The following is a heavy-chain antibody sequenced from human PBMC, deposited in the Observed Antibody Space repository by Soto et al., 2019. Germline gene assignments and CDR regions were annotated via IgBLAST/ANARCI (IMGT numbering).Heavy chain of an antibody. J-gene: IGHJ6*03. CDR1: GFTFSSYG. D-gene: IGHD3-16*01. V-gene: IGHV3-30*18. Sequence: QVQLVESGGGVVQPGRSLRLSCAASGFTFSSYGMHWVRQAPGKGLEWVAVISYDGSNQYDADSVKGRFTISRNNSKTAVSEQITSRRAEDTAGYYCAEGGSPWVYYYYMDVWGKGTTVAVSS. CDR2: ISYDGSNQ. CDR3: AEGGSPWVYYYYMDV.